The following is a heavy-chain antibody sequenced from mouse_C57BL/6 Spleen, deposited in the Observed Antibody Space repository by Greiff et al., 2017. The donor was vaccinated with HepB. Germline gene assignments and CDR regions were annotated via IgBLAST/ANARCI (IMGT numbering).Heavy chain of an antibody. D-gene: IGHD2-3*01. Sequence: EVKLMESEGGLVQPGRSMKLSCTASGFTFSDYYMAWVRQVPEKGLEWVANINYDGSSTYYLDSLKSRFIISRDNAKNILYLQMSSLKSEDTATYYCARVYDYYAMDYWGQGTSVTVSS. J-gene: IGHJ4*01. CDR1: GFTFSDYY. CDR2: INYDGSST. V-gene: IGHV5-16*01. CDR3: ARVYDYYAMDY.